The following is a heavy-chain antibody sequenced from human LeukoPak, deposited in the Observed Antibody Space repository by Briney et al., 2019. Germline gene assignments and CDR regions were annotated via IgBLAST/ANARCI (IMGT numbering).Heavy chain of an antibody. V-gene: IGHV4-59*01. D-gene: IGHD5-12*01. CDR2: TYYSGNS. J-gene: IGHJ4*02. CDR3: ARGPLDSGYTYFDF. CDR1: GGSINNYY. Sequence: SETLSLTCTVSGGSINNYYWSWIRQPPWKGLEWIGYTYYSGNSNYNPSLKSRVTILVDTSKTQFSLRLTSVTAADTAVYYCARGPLDSGYTYFDFWGQGTLVTVSS.